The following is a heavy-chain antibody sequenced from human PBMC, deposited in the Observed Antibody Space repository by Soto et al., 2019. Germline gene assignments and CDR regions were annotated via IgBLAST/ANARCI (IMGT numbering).Heavy chain of an antibody. J-gene: IGHJ3*02. D-gene: IGHD4-17*01. Sequence: SVKVCCKASGYTFTSCGISSLQHAPGQVLEWMGWIIAYNGNTNYAQKLQGRVTMTTDTSTSTAYLELRSLISDDTAVYYCARDPGNYGAIDAFDIWGKGTMVTVSS. CDR3: ARDPGNYGAIDAFDI. V-gene: IGHV1-18*01. CDR2: IIAYNGNT. CDR1: GYTFTSCG.